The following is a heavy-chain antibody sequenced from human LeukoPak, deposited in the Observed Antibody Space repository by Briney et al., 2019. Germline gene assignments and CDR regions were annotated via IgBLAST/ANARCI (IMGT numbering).Heavy chain of an antibody. CDR3: ATLHDSSGYASFPYAFDI. V-gene: IGHV1-46*01. CDR1: GYTFTSYY. Sequence: GASVKVSCKASGYTFTSYYMHWVRQAPGQGLEWMGIINPSGGSTSYAQKFQGRVTMTRDTSTSTVYMELSSLRSEDTAVYYCATLHDSSGYASFPYAFDIWGQGTMVTVSS. D-gene: IGHD3-22*01. CDR2: INPSGGST. J-gene: IGHJ3*02.